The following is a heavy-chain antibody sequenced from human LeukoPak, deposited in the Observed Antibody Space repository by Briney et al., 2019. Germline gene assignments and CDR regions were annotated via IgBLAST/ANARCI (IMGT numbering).Heavy chain of an antibody. CDR2: IESDGSRT. CDR3: ARDTYYYNSSAFYHYYYGMDV. CDR1: GFTFSNCW. V-gene: IGHV3-74*01. D-gene: IGHD3-22*01. Sequence: GGSLRLSCAASGFTFSNCWMHWVRQAPGKGLEWVSRIESDGSRTRYADSVKGRFTISRDNAKNTLYLQMNSLRAEDTAVYYCARDTYYYNSSAFYHYYYGMDVWGQGTTVTVSS. J-gene: IGHJ6*02.